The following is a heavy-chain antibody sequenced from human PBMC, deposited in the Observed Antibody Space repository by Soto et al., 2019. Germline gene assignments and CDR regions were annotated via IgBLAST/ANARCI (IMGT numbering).Heavy chain of an antibody. D-gene: IGHD4-4*01. CDR1: GFTFTSSA. CDR2: IVVGSGNT. J-gene: IGHJ6*03. CDR3: AAALTTLYYYHMDV. Sequence: SVKVSCKASGFTFTSSAMQWVRQARGQRLEWIGWIVVGSGNTNYAQKFQERVTITRDMSTSTAYMKLSSLRSEDTAVYYCAAALTTLYYYHMDVWGKGTTVTVSS. V-gene: IGHV1-58*02.